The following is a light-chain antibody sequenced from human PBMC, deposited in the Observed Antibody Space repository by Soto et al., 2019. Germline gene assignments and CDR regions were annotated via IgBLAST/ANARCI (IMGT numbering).Light chain of an antibody. CDR1: QSISKY. CDR3: QQRSNWRGT. J-gene: IGKJ4*01. V-gene: IGKV3-11*01. CDR2: DAS. Sequence: EIVLTQSPATLSFSPGERATLSCRASQSISKYLAWYQQRPGQAPRILIYDASTRATGIPARFSGSWSGTDFTLTISSLEPEDFAVYYCQQRSNWRGTFGGGTKVEI.